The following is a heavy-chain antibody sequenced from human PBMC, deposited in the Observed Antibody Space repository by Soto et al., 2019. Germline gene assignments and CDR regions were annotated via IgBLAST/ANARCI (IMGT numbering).Heavy chain of an antibody. Sequence: SVKVSCKASAGTFSSYDISWVRQAPGQGLEWMGGIIPIFGTANYAQKFQGRVTITADESTSTAYMELSSLRSEDTGVYYWARDYRDRSPSYSYYGMGVWGQGTTVTLSS. V-gene: IGHV1-69*13. J-gene: IGHJ6*02. CDR2: IIPIFGTA. CDR1: AGTFSSYD. D-gene: IGHD3-10*01. CDR3: ARDYRDRSPSYSYYGMGV.